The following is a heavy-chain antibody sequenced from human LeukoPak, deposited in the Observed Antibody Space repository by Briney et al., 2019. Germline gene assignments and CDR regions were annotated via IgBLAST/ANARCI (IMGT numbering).Heavy chain of an antibody. CDR1: GFTFCDYY. CDR2: ISSSGSTI. Sequence: GGSLRLSCAASGFTFCDYYMSWIRQAAGKGLEWVSYISSSGSTIYYADSVKGRFTISRDNAKNSLYLQMNSLRAEDTAVYYCARALDSYGDDVGYYYMDVWGKGTTVTISS. D-gene: IGHD5-18*01. J-gene: IGHJ6*03. CDR3: ARALDSYGDDVGYYYMDV. V-gene: IGHV3-11*01.